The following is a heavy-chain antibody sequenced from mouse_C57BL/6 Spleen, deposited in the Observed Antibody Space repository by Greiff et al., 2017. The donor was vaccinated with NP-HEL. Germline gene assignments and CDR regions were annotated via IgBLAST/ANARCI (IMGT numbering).Heavy chain of an antibody. CDR2: ISSGGSYT. V-gene: IGHV5-6*01. CDR1: GFTFSSYG. CDR3: ARGGNPYYFDD. Sequence: EVQRVESGGDLVKPGGSLKLSCAASGFTFSSYGMSWVRQTPDKRLEWVATISSGGSYTYYPDSVKGRSTISRDNAKNTLYLQMSSLKSEDTAMYYCARGGNPYYFDDWGQGTTLTVSS. D-gene: IGHD2-1*01. J-gene: IGHJ2*01.